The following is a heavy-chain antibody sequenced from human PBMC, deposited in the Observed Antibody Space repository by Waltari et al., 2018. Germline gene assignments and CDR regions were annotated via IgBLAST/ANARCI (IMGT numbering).Heavy chain of an antibody. J-gene: IGHJ3*02. Sequence: EVQLVESGGGLVQPGGSLRLSCAASGFTFSDHYMDWVRQAPGKGLEWVGRTRNKANSYTTEYAASVKGRFTISRDDSKNSLYLQMNSLKTEDTAVYYCARGGYSGSERAAFDIWGQGTMVTVSS. CDR1: GFTFSDHY. CDR3: ARGGYSGSERAAFDI. V-gene: IGHV3-72*01. D-gene: IGHD1-26*01. CDR2: TRNKANSYTT.